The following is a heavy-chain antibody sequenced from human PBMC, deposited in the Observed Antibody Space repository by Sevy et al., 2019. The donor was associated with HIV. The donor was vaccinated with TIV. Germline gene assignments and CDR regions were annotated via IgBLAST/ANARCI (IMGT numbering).Heavy chain of an antibody. CDR2: INHNSGDT. J-gene: IGHJ4*02. D-gene: IGHD3-22*01. CDR3: ARVVYYDSTAYYFDY. CDR1: GYMFIAYF. Sequence: ASVKVSCKASGYMFIAYFIHWVRQAPGQGLEWMGRINHNSGDTNSAQKFQGRVTMTRDTSINTVYMELSRLRSDDTAVYSCARVVYYDSTAYYFDYWGQGTLVTVSS. V-gene: IGHV1-2*06.